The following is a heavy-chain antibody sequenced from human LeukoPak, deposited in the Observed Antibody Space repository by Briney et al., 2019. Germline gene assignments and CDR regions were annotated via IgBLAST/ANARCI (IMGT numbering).Heavy chain of an antibody. D-gene: IGHD6-13*01. CDR3: AKGRGGGSSVTDYFDY. CDR1: GFTFDDYA. J-gene: IGHJ4*02. CDR2: ISWNSGSI. V-gene: IGHV3-9*03. Sequence: GGSLRLSCAASGFTFDDYAMHWVRQAPGKGLEWVSGISWNSGSIGYADSVKGRFTISRDNAKDSLYLQMNSLRAEDMALYYCAKGRGGGSSVTDYFDYWGQGTLVTVSS.